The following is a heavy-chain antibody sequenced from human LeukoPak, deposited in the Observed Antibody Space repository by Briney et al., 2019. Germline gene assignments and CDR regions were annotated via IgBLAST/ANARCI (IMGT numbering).Heavy chain of an antibody. CDR2: FYYSGSI. CDR3: ARRDYWGFGEKTDMYFDY. Sequence: PSETLSLTCTVSGDSTSSSSYYWGWIRPPPGKGLEWIGTFYYSGSIYYNPSLTSRVTISVDTSKHEFSLKLSSVTAADTAMYYCARRDYWGFGEKTDMYFDYWGQGTLVTVSS. V-gene: IGHV4-39*01. CDR1: GDSTSSSSYY. J-gene: IGHJ4*02. D-gene: IGHD3-10*01.